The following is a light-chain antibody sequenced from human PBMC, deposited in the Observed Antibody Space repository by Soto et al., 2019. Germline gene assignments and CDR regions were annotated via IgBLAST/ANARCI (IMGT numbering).Light chain of an antibody. Sequence: DIQMTQSPSSLSASVGDRVTITCQASQDISNYLNRYQQKPGKAPKLLIYDASNLETGVPSRFSGSGSGTDFTFTISILQPEDIATYYCQQYDNLPITFGQGTRLEIK. CDR3: QQYDNLPIT. CDR2: DAS. CDR1: QDISNY. J-gene: IGKJ5*01. V-gene: IGKV1-33*01.